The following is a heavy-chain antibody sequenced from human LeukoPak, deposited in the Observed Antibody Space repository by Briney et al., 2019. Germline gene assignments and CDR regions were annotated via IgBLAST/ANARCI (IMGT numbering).Heavy chain of an antibody. CDR3: ARESAWFGELSLDY. CDR1: GFTFSDYY. D-gene: IGHD3-10*01. J-gene: IGHJ4*02. CDR2: ISSSGSTI. Sequence: PGGSLTLSCAASGFTFSDYYMSWIRQAPGEGLEWVSYISSSGSTIYYADSVKGRFTISRDNAKNSLYLQMNSLRAEDTAVYYCARESAWFGELSLDYWGQGTLVTVSS. V-gene: IGHV3-11*01.